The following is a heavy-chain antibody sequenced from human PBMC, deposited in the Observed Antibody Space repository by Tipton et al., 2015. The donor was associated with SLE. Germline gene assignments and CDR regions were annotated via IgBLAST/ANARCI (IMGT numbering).Heavy chain of an antibody. D-gene: IGHD2-15*01. CDR1: GGAISSDSHY. CDR2: FYTPGNN. Sequence: TLSLTCTVSGGAISSDSHYWTWIRQPAGKGLEWIGRFYTPGNNHSNPSLKSRVTMSVDTSKNQFSLKLRSVTAADTAVYYCAGAWQGYCSGGTCYVLDYWGQGTLVTVSS. V-gene: IGHV4-61*02. J-gene: IGHJ4*02. CDR3: AGAWQGYCSGGTCYVLDY.